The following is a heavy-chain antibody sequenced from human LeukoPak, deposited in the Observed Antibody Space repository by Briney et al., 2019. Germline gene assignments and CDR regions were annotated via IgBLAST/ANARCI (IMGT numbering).Heavy chain of an antibody. CDR3: ARYGSGSFYYYYGMDV. D-gene: IGHD3-10*01. V-gene: IGHV3-48*03. CDR2: ISSSGSTI. Sequence: PGGSLRLSCAASGFTFSSYEMNWVRQAPGKGLEWGSYISSSGSTIYYADSVKGRFTISRDNAKNSLYLQMNSLRAEDTAVYYCARYGSGSFYYYYGMDVWGQGTTVTVSS. CDR1: GFTFSSYE. J-gene: IGHJ6*02.